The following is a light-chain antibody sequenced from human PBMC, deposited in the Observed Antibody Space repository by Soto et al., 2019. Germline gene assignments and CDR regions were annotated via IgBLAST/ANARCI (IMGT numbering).Light chain of an antibody. J-gene: IGKJ4*01. CDR3: QQHGTSPI. CDR2: GAS. V-gene: IGKV3-20*01. CDR1: QAVSSIL. Sequence: EVVLTQSPGTLSLSPGERATLSCRASQAVSSILLAWYQQKPGQAPRLLIYGASSRATGIPDRFSGSGSGTDFTLTVSRLEPEDVAVYYCQQHGTSPIFGGGTKVELK.